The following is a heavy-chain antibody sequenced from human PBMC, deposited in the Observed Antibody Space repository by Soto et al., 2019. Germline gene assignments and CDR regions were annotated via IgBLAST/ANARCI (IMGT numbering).Heavy chain of an antibody. V-gene: IGHV2-5*02. CDR3: AHKDPMTGFRDY. D-gene: IGHD3-9*01. CDR1: GFSLSTSGVG. CDR2: IYWDDDK. Sequence: GLTLVNPTQTLTLPCTFSGFSLSTSGVGVGWIRQPPGKALEWLALIYWDDDKRYSPSLKSRLTITKDTSKNQVVLTMTNMDPVDTATYYCAHKDPMTGFRDYWGQGTLVTVSS. J-gene: IGHJ4*02.